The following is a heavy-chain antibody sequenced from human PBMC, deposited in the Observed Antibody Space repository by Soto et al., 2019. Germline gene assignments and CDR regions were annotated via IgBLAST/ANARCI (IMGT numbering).Heavy chain of an antibody. CDR2: IWYDGSNK. J-gene: IGHJ4*02. CDR1: GFTFSSYG. CDR3: VAPNSPKFDY. Sequence: QVQLVESGGGVVQPGRSLRLSCAASGFTFSSYGMHWVRQAPGKGLEWVAVIWYDGSNKYYADSVKGRFTISRDNSKNTLYLQMNSLRAEDTAVYYCVAPNSPKFDYWAQGTLVTVSS. V-gene: IGHV3-33*01. D-gene: IGHD2-21*01.